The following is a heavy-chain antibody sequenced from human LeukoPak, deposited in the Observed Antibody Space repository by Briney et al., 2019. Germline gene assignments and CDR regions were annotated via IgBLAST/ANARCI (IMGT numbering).Heavy chain of an antibody. CDR3: ARVGGGNFYYYGMDV. CDR2: IYYSGST. D-gene: IGHD2-15*01. V-gene: IGHV4-59*01. Sequence: SETLSLTCAVSGGFISSYYWSWIRQPPGKGLEWIGYIYYSGSTNYNPSLKSRVTISVDTSQNQFSLSLSSVSAADTAVYYCARVGGGNFYYYGMDVWGQGTTVTVSS. J-gene: IGHJ6*02. CDR1: GGFISSYY.